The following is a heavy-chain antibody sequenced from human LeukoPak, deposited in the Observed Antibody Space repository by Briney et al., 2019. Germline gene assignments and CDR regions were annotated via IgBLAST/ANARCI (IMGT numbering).Heavy chain of an antibody. CDR2: IYSGGST. Sequence: PGGSLRLSCAASGFTVSSNYMSWVRQAPGKGLEWVSVIYSGGSTYYADSVKGRFTISRDSSKNTLYLQMNSLRAEDTAVYYCASGSGSYYEFYYFDYWGQGTLVTVSS. CDR1: GFTVSSNY. CDR3: ASGSGSYYEFYYFDY. J-gene: IGHJ4*02. V-gene: IGHV3-53*01. D-gene: IGHD3-10*01.